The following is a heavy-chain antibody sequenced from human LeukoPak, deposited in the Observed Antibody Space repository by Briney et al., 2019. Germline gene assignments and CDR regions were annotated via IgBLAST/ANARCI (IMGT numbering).Heavy chain of an antibody. Sequence: PGGSLRLSCAASGFIFSNYDMNWVRQAPGRGLEWVSDISSGGTTINYADSVKGRFTISRDNAKNSVYLQMNSLRAEDTAMYYCVRDRVIAVAGKRGYFDYWGQGTLVIVSS. J-gene: IGHJ4*02. V-gene: IGHV3-48*01. D-gene: IGHD6-19*01. CDR2: ISSGGTTI. CDR1: GFIFSNYD. CDR3: VRDRVIAVAGKRGYFDY.